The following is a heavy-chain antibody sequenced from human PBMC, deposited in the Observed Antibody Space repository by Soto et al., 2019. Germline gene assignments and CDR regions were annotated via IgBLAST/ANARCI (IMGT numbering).Heavy chain of an antibody. CDR2: IYYSGST. Sequence: KTSETLSLTCTVSGGSISSGGYYWSWIRQHPGKGLEWIGYIYYSGSTYYNPSLKSRVTISVDTSKNQFSLKLSSVTAADTAVYYCARVVAGAEYFQHWGQGTLVTVSS. V-gene: IGHV4-31*03. CDR1: GGSISSGGYY. D-gene: IGHD6-19*01. CDR3: ARVVAGAEYFQH. J-gene: IGHJ1*01.